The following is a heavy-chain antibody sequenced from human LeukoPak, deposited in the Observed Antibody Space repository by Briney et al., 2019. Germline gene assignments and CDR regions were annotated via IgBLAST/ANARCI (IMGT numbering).Heavy chain of an antibody. CDR1: GFTFSSYG. CDR2: IRYDGSNK. Sequence: GGSLRLSCAASGFTFSSYGMHWVRQAPGKGLEWVAVIRYDGSNKYYADSVKGRFTISRDNSKNTLYLQMNSLRAEDTAVYYCARDSRGGLLELPSNWFDPWGQGTLVTVSS. V-gene: IGHV3-33*01. D-gene: IGHD1-7*01. CDR3: ARDSRGGLLELPSNWFDP. J-gene: IGHJ5*02.